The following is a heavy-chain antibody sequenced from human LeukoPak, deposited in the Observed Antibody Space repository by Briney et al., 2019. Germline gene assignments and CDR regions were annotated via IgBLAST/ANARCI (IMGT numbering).Heavy chain of an antibody. J-gene: IGHJ4*02. CDR3: ARSYYYGSGSYYQGY. D-gene: IGHD3-10*01. CDR2: IWYDGSNK. CDR1: GFTFSSYG. Sequence: PGRSLRPSCAASGFTFSSYGMHWVRQAPGKGLEWVAVIWYDGSNKYYADSVKGRFTISRDNSKNTLYLQMNSLRAEDTAVYYCARSYYYGSGSYYQGYWGQGTLVTVSS. V-gene: IGHV3-33*01.